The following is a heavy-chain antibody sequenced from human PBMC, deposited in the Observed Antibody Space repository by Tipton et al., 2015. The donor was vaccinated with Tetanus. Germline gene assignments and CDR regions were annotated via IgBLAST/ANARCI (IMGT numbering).Heavy chain of an antibody. V-gene: IGHV4-39*01. CDR1: GGSISSPSYY. CDR2: VHYSGTT. D-gene: IGHD7-27*01. CDR3: VTNWGSVSYGLDV. J-gene: IGHJ6*02. Sequence: TLSLTCTVSGGSISSPSYYWGWIRQPPGKGLEWIGSVHYSGTTYYNPSLRNRLTVSRDTSKNQFSLNLKSVTAADTAVYYCVTNWGSVSYGLDVWGQGTTVTVSS.